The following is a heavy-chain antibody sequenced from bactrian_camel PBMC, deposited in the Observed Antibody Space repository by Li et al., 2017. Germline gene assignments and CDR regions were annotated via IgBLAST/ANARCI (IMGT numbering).Heavy chain of an antibody. J-gene: IGHJ6*01. V-gene: IGHV3S53*01. D-gene: IGHD3*01. CDR3: AAVCNSNCQRGHCVPVLSRFGY. CDR2: VDARGRP. Sequence: HVQLVESGGGPVETGGSLKLSCAASGFSYSDYTLGWFRQAPGKEREGVAAVDARGRPTYADSTKGRFTVSQDNAENTLSLQMNNLQSEDTAIYFCAAVCNSNCQRGHCVPVLSRFGYWGQGTQVTVS. CDR1: GFSYSDYT.